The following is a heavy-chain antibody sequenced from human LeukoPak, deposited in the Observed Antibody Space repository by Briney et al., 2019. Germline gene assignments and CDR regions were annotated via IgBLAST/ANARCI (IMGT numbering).Heavy chain of an antibody. CDR1: GFTFSSYG. V-gene: IGHV3-30*02. Sequence: GGSLRLSCAASGFTFSSYGMHWVRQAPGKGLEWVAFIRYDGSNKYYADSVKGRFSVSRDNSKNTLYLQMNSLRVDDTAVYYCARGSCSNIRCHDAFDIWGQGTMVTVSS. J-gene: IGHJ3*02. D-gene: IGHD2-2*01. CDR2: IRYDGSNK. CDR3: ARGSCSNIRCHDAFDI.